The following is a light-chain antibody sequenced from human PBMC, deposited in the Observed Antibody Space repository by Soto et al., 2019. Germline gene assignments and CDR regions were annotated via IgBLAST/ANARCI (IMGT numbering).Light chain of an antibody. V-gene: IGLV1-51*01. CDR2: DNN. CDR1: SSNIGNSF. J-gene: IGLJ1*01. Sequence: QSVLTQPPSVSVAPGRTVTISCSGSSSNIGNSFVSWYQQLPGTAPRLLIYDNNERPSGIPARFSGSKSGTSATLGITVLQTGDEADYYCGAWYGGLSACVFGTGTKVTVL. CDR3: GAWYGGLSACV.